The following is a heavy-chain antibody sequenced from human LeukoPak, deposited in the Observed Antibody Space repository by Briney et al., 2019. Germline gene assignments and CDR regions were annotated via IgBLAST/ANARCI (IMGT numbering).Heavy chain of an antibody. CDR2: INHSGST. Sequence: KPSETLSLTCAVYGGSFSGYYWSWIRQPPGKGLEWIGEINHSGSTNYNPSLKSRVTISVDTSKNQFSLKLSSVTAADTAVYYCARGITMVRGVIIIHYYYYMDVWGKGTTVTVSS. V-gene: IGHV4-34*01. D-gene: IGHD3-10*01. CDR1: GGSFSGYY. J-gene: IGHJ6*03. CDR3: ARGITMVRGVIIIHYYYYMDV.